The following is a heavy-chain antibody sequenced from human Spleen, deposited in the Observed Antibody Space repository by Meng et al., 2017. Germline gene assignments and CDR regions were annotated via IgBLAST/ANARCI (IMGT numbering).Heavy chain of an antibody. D-gene: IGHD6-25*01. V-gene: IGHV3-74*01. CDR1: GFTFSCYW. J-gene: IGHJ4*02. Sequence: GGSLRLSCAASGFTFSCYWMHWVRQAPGKGLVWVSRIDSDGRSTTYADSVKGRFTISRDNAKNTLHLQMNSLRAEDTAVYYCTRSLSGPDYWGQGTLVTVSS. CDR2: IDSDGRST. CDR3: TRSLSGPDY.